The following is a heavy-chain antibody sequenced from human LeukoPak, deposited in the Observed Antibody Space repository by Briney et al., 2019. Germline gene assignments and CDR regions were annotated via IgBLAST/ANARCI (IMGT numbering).Heavy chain of an antibody. J-gene: IGHJ4*02. CDR3: AKVETSGGANCYALDY. CDR2: ISGSVGST. D-gene: IGHD2-2*01. V-gene: IGHV3-23*01. Sequence: PGGSLRLSCAASGFTFSSYAMTWVRQAPDKGLEWVSAISGSVGSTYYADSVKGRFTISRDDSQNTLYLQMNSLSAEDTAVYYCAKVETSGGANCYALDYWGQGTLVTVSS. CDR1: GFTFSSYA.